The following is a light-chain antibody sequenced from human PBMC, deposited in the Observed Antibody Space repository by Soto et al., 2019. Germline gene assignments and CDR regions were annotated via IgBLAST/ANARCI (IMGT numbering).Light chain of an antibody. V-gene: IGKV3-15*01. J-gene: IGKJ2*01. Sequence: EIVMTQSPATLSVSPGDRATLSCRASQSVSSNLAWYQQKPGQAPRLLIYGASTRATGIPARFSGSGSGTEFTRTISSLQSEDFAVYYCQQYNNWPPNTFGQGTKLEIK. CDR3: QQYNNWPPNT. CDR1: QSVSSN. CDR2: GAS.